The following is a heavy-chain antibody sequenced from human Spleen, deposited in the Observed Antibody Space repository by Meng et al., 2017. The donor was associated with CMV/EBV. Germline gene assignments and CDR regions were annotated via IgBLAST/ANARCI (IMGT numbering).Heavy chain of an antibody. D-gene: IGHD3-22*01. CDR1: GGSISSYY. CDR2: IYYSGST. V-gene: IGHV4-59*01. J-gene: IGHJ3*02. CDR3: ARDGAYYYDVSGYYLDAFDI. Sequence: SETLSLTCTVSGGSISSYYWSWIRQPQGKGLEWIGYIYYSGSTNYNPSLKSRVTISVDTSKNQFSLKLSSVTAADTAVYYCARDGAYYYDVSGYYLDAFDIWGQGTVVTVS.